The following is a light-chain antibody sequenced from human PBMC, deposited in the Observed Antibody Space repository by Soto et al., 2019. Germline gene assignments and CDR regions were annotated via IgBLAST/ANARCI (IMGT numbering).Light chain of an antibody. J-gene: IGKJ1*01. CDR1: QRISTN. CDR3: QQYNNLPLT. V-gene: IGKV3-15*01. Sequence: DIEMTQSPPILSVSPGEGATLSCRASQRISTNLAWYQHIPGQAPRLLIVSSSRRPTDVPARFSGSGSGTDFTLTISSLQSEDSAFYYCQQYNNLPLTFGQGTKVEVK. CDR2: SSS.